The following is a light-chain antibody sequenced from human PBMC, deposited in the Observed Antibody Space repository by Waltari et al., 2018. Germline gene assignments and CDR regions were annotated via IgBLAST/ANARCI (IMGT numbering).Light chain of an antibody. CDR2: SNN. Sequence: QSVLTQPPSASGNRGQTVTIPSSGRGSNIGSDTVNCYQQLPGTAPILLIYSNNQRPSGVPDRFSGSKSGTSASLAISGLQSEDEADYYCAAWDDSLNGPVFGGGTKLTVL. CDR3: AAWDDSLNGPV. J-gene: IGLJ3*02. V-gene: IGLV1-44*01. CDR1: GSNIGSDT.